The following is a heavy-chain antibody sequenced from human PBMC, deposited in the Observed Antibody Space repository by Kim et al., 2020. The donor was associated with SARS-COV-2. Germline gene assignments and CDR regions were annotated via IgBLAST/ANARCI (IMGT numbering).Heavy chain of an antibody. CDR2: INHSGST. Sequence: SETLSLTCAVYGGSFSGYYWSWIRQPPGKGLEWIGEINHSGSTNYNPSLKSRVTISVDTSKNQFSLKLSSVTAADTAVYYCARGGTYYDILTGYRSWVYFDYWGQGTLVTVSS. D-gene: IGHD3-9*01. CDR3: ARGGTYYDILTGYRSWVYFDY. J-gene: IGHJ4*02. CDR1: GGSFSGYY. V-gene: IGHV4-34*01.